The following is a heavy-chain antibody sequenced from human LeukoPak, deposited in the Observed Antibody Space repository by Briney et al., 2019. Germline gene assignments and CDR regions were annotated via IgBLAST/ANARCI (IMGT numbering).Heavy chain of an antibody. CDR1: GGSISSYY. Sequence: SETLSLTCTVSGGSISSYYWSWTRQPPGKGLEWIGYIYYSGSTNYNPSLKSRVTISVDTSKNQFSLKLSSVTAADTAVYYCARAGSGDSSWAEFDYWGQGTLVTVSS. J-gene: IGHJ4*02. D-gene: IGHD6-13*01. CDR3: ARAGSGDSSWAEFDY. V-gene: IGHV4-59*01. CDR2: IYYSGST.